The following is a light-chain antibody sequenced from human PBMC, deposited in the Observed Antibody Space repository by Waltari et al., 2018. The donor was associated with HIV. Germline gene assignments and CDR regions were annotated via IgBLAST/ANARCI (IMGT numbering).Light chain of an antibody. CDR3: SSYAGSNNYVV. CDR2: EVT. V-gene: IGLV2-8*01. CDR1: SSDGGGYNY. J-gene: IGLJ2*01. Sequence: QSALTQPPSASGSPGQPVTIPCPGTSSDGGGYNYVSWYQQYPGKAPKLMIYEVTKRPSGVPDRFSGSKSGNTASLTVSGLQAEDEADYYCSSYAGSNNYVVFGGGTRLTVL.